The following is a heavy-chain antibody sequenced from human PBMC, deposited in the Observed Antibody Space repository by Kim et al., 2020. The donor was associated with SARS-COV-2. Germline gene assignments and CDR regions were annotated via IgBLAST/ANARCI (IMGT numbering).Heavy chain of an antibody. CDR3: ARGRGGYGGLFDY. J-gene: IGHJ4*02. D-gene: IGHD3-22*01. V-gene: IGHV4-4*02. CDR2: IYHSGST. Sequence: SETLSLTCAVSGGSISSSNWWSWVRQPPGKGLEWIGEIYHSGSTNYNPSLKSRVTISVDKPKNQFSLKLSSVTAADTAVYYCARGRGGYGGLFDYRGQGTLVTVSS. CDR1: GGSISSSNW.